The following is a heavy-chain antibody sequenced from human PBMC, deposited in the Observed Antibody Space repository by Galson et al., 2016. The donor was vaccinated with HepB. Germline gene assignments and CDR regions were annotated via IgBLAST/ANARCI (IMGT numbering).Heavy chain of an antibody. CDR3: ARGHVYGSGSYYPDY. Sequence: SVKVSCKASGYIFSGYYIYWVRQAPGEGLQWMGWINPNSGGASYAQMFQGRVTMTRDTSISTASMELTRLTSGDTAVYYCARGHVYGSGSYYPDYWGQGTLVTVSS. CDR2: INPNSGGA. CDR1: GYIFSGYY. D-gene: IGHD3-10*01. J-gene: IGHJ4*02. V-gene: IGHV1-2*02.